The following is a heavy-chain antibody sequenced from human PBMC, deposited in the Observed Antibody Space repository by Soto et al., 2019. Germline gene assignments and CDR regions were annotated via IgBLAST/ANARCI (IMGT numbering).Heavy chain of an antibody. CDR1: GYTFSNHE. J-gene: IGHJ4*02. Sequence: EVQVMESGGGFVRPGGSLRLSCAASGYTFSNHEMNWIRQAPGKGLEWVAYISSGGKTTYYADSLKGRFTISRDNHKNSLCLEMNVLRHEDTAIYYCARVRDKFSGLDYSGQGTRVSVSS. CDR2: ISSGGKTT. D-gene: IGHD2-21*02. V-gene: IGHV3-48*03. CDR3: ARVRDKFSGLDY.